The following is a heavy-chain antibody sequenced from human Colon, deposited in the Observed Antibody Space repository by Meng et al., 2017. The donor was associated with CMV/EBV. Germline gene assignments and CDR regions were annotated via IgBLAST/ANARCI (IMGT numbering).Heavy chain of an antibody. CDR1: GVTFSGHA. J-gene: IGHJ4*02. CDR3: AKDIRSGPTRDFDY. D-gene: IGHD6-25*01. CDR2: ISWNSGTM. Sequence: SLKISCEASGVTFSGHAMHWVRLVPGKGLEWVSSISWNSGTMNYADSVKGRFTISRDNAKNSLYLQMNSLRAEDTAFYYCAKDIRSGPTRDFDYWGQGTLVTVSS. V-gene: IGHV3-9*01.